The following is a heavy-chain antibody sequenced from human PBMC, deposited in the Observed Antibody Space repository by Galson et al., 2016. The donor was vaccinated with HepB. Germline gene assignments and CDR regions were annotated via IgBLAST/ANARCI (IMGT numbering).Heavy chain of an antibody. CDR3: ARQPHFDILTGFWFDP. V-gene: IGHV5-51*01. J-gene: IGHJ5*02. CDR1: GYIFTTYY. D-gene: IGHD3-9*01. Sequence: QSEAEVKKPGESLKISCQSSGYIFTTYYIAWVRQMPGKGLEWMGIIYPGNSDVRYSPSFQGQVTISADKSVNTAYLEWNSLKPSDTAMYYCARQPHFDILTGFWFDPWGQGTLVTVSS. CDR2: IYPGNSDV.